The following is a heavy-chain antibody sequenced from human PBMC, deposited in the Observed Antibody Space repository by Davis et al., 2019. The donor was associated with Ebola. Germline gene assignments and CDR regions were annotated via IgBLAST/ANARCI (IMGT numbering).Heavy chain of an antibody. J-gene: IGHJ4*02. CDR2: ISYDGSHK. V-gene: IGHV3-30*03. D-gene: IGHD1-1*01. CDR1: GFSFTAYW. Sequence: PGGSLRLSCAASGFSFTAYWMNWVRQAPGKGLEWVAVISYDGSHKYYVDSVKGRFTISRDNSKNTLYLQMNSLTVDDTAVYYCLTSGNGAYWGQGTLVTVSS. CDR3: LTSGNGAY.